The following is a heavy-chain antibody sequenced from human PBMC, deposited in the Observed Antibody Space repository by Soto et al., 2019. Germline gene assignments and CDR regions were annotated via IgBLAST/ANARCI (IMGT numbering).Heavy chain of an antibody. CDR3: ARGMRIAVAVLPLGMDV. Sequence: ASVKVSCTASGGTFSSYAISWVRQAPGQGLEWMGGIIPIFGTANYAQKFQGRVTITADESTSTAYMELSSLRSEDTAVYYCARGMRIAVAVLPLGMDVWGQGTTVTVSS. D-gene: IGHD6-19*01. V-gene: IGHV1-69*13. CDR2: IIPIFGTA. CDR1: GGTFSSYA. J-gene: IGHJ6*02.